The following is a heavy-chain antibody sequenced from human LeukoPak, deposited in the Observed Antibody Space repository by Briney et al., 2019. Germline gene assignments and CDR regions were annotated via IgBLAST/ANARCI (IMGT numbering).Heavy chain of an antibody. CDR3: ARLMAVAGTFYYFDY. CDR1: GGSISRYF. CDR2: ISSSGST. Sequence: SETLSLTCTVSGGSISRYFWTWIRLPPTKGLEWIGYISSSGSTSYNPSLTSRVTISIDTSKNHFSLKLSSVTAADTAVYYCARLMAVAGTFYYFDYWGQGTLVTVSS. J-gene: IGHJ4*02. V-gene: IGHV4-59*08. D-gene: IGHD6-19*01.